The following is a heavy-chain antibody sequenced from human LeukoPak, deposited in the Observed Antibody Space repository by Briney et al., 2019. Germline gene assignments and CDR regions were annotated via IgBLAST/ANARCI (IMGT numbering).Heavy chain of an antibody. Sequence: PSETLSLTCAVYGGSFSGYYWSWIRQPPGKGLEWIGEINHSGSTNYNPSLKSRVTISVDTSKNQFSLKLSSVTAADTAVYYCARDWGGSSYFDYWGQGTLVTVSS. D-gene: IGHD3-16*01. CDR1: GGSFSGYY. CDR2: INHSGST. J-gene: IGHJ4*02. CDR3: ARDWGGSSYFDY. V-gene: IGHV4-34*01.